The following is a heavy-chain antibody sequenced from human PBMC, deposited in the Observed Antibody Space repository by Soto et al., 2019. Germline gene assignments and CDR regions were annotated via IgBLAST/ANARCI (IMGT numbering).Heavy chain of an antibody. CDR2: INHSGST. Sequence: QVQLQQWGAGLLKPSETVSLTCAVYGGSFIGYYGTWIRQPPGKGLEWIGEINHSGSTNDKPSLNSRMTISADTSKNQFSLRLSSVTAADTAVYYCATLGHYDFWSGFRKGNWFDPWGQGTLVTVSS. CDR3: ATLGHYDFWSGFRKGNWFDP. V-gene: IGHV4-34*01. J-gene: IGHJ5*02. D-gene: IGHD3-3*01. CDR1: GGSFIGYY.